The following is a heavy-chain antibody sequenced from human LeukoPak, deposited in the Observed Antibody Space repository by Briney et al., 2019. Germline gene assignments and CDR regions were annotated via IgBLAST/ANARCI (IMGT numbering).Heavy chain of an antibody. J-gene: IGHJ4*02. CDR3: ATLKDAYTAFDY. V-gene: IGHV4-61*02. D-gene: IGHD5-24*01. CDR1: GGSISCGSYY. CDR2: IYTSGST. Sequence: SETLSLTCTVSGGSISCGSYYWSWIRQPAGKGLEWIGRIYTSGSTNYNPSLKSRVTISVDTSKNQFSLKLSSVTAADTAVYYCATLKDAYTAFDYRGQGTLVTLSS.